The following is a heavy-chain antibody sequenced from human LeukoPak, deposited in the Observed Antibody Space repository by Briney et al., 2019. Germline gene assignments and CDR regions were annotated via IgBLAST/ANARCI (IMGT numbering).Heavy chain of an antibody. V-gene: IGHV4-39*01. D-gene: IGHD2-2*01. CDR3: ARGRDIVVVPAAIGERPYYYYGMDV. CDR2: ISDSGNT. Sequence: SETLSLTCTVSGGSISSRSYYWGWIRQPPGKGLEWIGKISDSGNTYYSPSLRSRVTISIDMSKNQFSLKLSSVTATDTAVYYCARGRDIVVVPAAIGERPYYYYGMDVWGQGTTVTVSS. J-gene: IGHJ6*02. CDR1: GGSISSRSYY.